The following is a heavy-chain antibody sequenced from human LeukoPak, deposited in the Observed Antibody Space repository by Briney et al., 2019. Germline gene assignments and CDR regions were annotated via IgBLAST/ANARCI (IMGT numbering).Heavy chain of an antibody. CDR1: GFTISSYA. J-gene: IGHJ4*02. Sequence: PGGSLRLSCAASGFTISSYAMHWVRQAPGKGLEWVAVISYDGSNKYYADSVKGRFTISRDNAKNSLYLQMNSLRAEDTAVYYCARDLEKGDYWGQGTLVTVSS. CDR2: ISYDGSNK. CDR3: ARDLEKGDY. V-gene: IGHV3-30-3*01. D-gene: IGHD3-3*01.